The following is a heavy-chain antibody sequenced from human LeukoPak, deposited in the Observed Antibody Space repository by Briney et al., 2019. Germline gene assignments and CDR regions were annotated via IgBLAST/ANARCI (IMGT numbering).Heavy chain of an antibody. V-gene: IGHV3-23*01. CDR2: KSGSGGST. Sequence: QPRGPLRLSCAASGFTFSSYAMSWVRQAPGKGLEWVSAKSGSGGSTYYADSVKGRFTISRDNSRNTLYLQMNSLRAEDTAVFYCAKRVNFGSGSYSKASYYFDSWGQGTLVTVS. CDR1: GFTFSSYA. J-gene: IGHJ4*02. CDR3: AKRVNFGSGSYSKASYYFDS. D-gene: IGHD3-10*01.